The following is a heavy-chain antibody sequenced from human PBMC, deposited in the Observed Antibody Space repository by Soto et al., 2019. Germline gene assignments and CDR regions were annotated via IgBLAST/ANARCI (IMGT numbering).Heavy chain of an antibody. D-gene: IGHD6-13*01. Sequence: EVQLVESGGGLVQPGGSLRLSCAASGFTFSSYWMSWVRQAPVKGLEWVGNIKQDGSEKNYVDFMEGRFTISRDNAENSLYLQMKRLRAEDTAVYYCARIASAGRGWDVWGQGTTVVVSS. CDR1: GFTFSSYW. CDR2: IKQDGSEK. J-gene: IGHJ6*02. V-gene: IGHV3-7*01. CDR3: ARIASAGRGWDV.